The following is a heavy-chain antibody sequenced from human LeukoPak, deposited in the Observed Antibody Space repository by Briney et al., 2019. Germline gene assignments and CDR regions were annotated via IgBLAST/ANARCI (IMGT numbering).Heavy chain of an antibody. CDR3: ARGVTRLVTTPFGV. J-gene: IGHJ4*02. Sequence: ASVKVSCKASGYTFTGYYMHWVRQDPGQGLEWMGWINPNSGGTNYAQKFQGRVTMIRDTSISTAYMELSRLRSDDTAVYYCARGVTRLVTTPFGVWGQGTLVTVSS. CDR1: GYTFTGYY. V-gene: IGHV1-2*02. D-gene: IGHD4-17*01. CDR2: INPNSGGT.